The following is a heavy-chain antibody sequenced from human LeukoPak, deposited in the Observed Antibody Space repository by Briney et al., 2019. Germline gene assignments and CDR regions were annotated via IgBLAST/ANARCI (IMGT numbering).Heavy chain of an antibody. CDR3: VRVKRRGSGELFIDY. D-gene: IGHD3-10*01. CDR2: LSTGGWP. CDR1: GGSISSDNHY. V-gene: IGHV4-61*02. J-gene: IGHJ4*02. Sequence: SETLSLTCTVSGGSISSDNHYWSWLRQPAWKGLQSIGRLSTGGWPYYSPSLKSRVALSVDTSKNQFSLRLTSVPAAGTAMYYCVRVKRRGSGELFIDYWGRGTLVSVSS.